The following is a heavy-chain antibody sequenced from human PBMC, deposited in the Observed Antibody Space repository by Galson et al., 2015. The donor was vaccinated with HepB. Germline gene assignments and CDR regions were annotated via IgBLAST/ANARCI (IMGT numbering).Heavy chain of an antibody. J-gene: IGHJ4*02. D-gene: IGHD1-14*01. V-gene: IGHV3-74*01. CDR3: ARYTDHSFDF. CDR1: GFTFSSYW. Sequence: SLRLSCAASGFTFSSYWMHWVRQAPGKGLVWVSRINGDGSGTRFADSVKGRFTISRDNAKNTLYLQMNSLRAEDTAVYYCARYTDHSFDFWGQGTLVTVSS. CDR2: INGDGSGT.